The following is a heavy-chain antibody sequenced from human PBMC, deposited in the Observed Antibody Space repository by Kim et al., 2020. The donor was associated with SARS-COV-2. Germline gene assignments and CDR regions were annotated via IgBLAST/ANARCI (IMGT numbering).Heavy chain of an antibody. J-gene: IGHJ3*01. Sequence: GGSLRLSCAASGFTFSSFGMHWVRQAPGKGLEWVGVIRVDSSSKSAADSASVRFRITISSDDTKLIAYLQIKSLKDTDTYVCYYARSATVVRGRYRGLDV. CDR1: GFTFSSFG. CDR3: ARSATVVRGRYRGLDV. V-gene: IGHV3-33*01. CDR2: IRVDSSSK. D-gene: IGHD3-10*01.